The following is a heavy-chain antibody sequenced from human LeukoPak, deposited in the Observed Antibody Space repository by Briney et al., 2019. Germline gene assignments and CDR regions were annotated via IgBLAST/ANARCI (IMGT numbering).Heavy chain of an antibody. J-gene: IGHJ4*02. CDR3: ARHEQYYDSSGPSLFYFDY. D-gene: IGHD3-22*01. V-gene: IGHV3-7*01. CDR2: TKPDGSAE. Sequence: GGSLRLSCAASGFTFRNYWMGWVRQAPGKGLEWVANTKPDGSAEYYADSVRGRFTTSRDNANNLLYLQMKRLRAEDTAVYYCARHEQYYDSSGPSLFYFDYWGQGTLVTVSS. CDR1: GFTFRNYW.